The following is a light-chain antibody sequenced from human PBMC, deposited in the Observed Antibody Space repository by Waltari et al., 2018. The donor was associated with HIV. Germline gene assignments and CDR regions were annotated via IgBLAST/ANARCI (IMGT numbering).Light chain of an antibody. J-gene: IGKJ1*01. Sequence: EIVLTQSPATLSLSPGERATFSCRAGQSVSVSLAWYQQTPGQAHRLLIYDASNRASGIPVRFSGSGSGTDFTLTISSLEPEDFAVYYCYQRSDWPRTFGQGTKVEIK. CDR3: YQRSDWPRT. CDR2: DAS. CDR1: QSVSVS. V-gene: IGKV3-11*01.